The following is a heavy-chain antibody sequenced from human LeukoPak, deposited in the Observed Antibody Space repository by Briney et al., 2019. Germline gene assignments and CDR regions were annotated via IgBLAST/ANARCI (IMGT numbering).Heavy chain of an antibody. V-gene: IGHV4-4*02. CDR2: IYHSGST. J-gene: IGHJ3*02. D-gene: IGHD6-19*01. CDR1: GGSISSSNW. CDR3: ASIHSSGWGPQAFDI. Sequence: SGTLSLTCAVSGGSISSSNWWSWVRQPPGKGLEWIGEIYHSGSTNYNPSLKSRVTISVDKSKNQFSLKLSSVTAADTAVYYCASIHSSGWGPQAFDIWGQGTMVTVSS.